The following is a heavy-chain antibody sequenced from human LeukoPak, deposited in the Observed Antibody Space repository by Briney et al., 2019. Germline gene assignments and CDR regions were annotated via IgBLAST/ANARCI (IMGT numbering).Heavy chain of an antibody. J-gene: IGHJ4*02. CDR1: GGSISSSSCY. CDR2: IYYSGST. Sequence: SETLSLTCTVSGGSISSSSCYWGWIRQPPGKGLGWIGSIYYSGSTYYNPSLKSRVTISVDTSKNQFSLKLSSVTAADTAVYYCARDQAAGPSYWGQGTLVTVSS. V-gene: IGHV4-39*07. CDR3: ARDQAAGPSY. D-gene: IGHD6-13*01.